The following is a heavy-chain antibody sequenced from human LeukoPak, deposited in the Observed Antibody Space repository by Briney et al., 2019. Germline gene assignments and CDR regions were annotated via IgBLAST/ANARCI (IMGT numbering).Heavy chain of an antibody. V-gene: IGHV3-23*01. Sequence: GGSLRLSCVASGFTFSSYAMSWVRQAPGKGLEWVSAMSGSGDTTHYADSVKGRFTISRDNSKNTLYLEVNSLRAEDTAVYYCAKGSNYVWGSYRFFDYWGQGTLVTVSS. J-gene: IGHJ4*02. CDR1: GFTFSSYA. CDR3: AKGSNYVWGSYRFFDY. D-gene: IGHD3-16*02. CDR2: MSGSGDTT.